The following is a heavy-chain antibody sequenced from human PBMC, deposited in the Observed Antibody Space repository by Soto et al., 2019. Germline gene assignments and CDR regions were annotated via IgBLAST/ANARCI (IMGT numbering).Heavy chain of an antibody. CDR2: ITGSGVTT. D-gene: IGHD3-10*01. CDR3: ATDPGFIRYGSSHFDR. V-gene: IGHV3-23*01. J-gene: IGHJ4*02. CDR1: GFTFSRYA. Sequence: DVLLLESGGGLVQPGGSLRLSCTASGFTFSRYAMSWVRQPPGKRLEWVSLITGSGVTTSYTDSVKGRFTISRDNSGNTLYLQMNILRAEDTAVYFCATDPGFIRYGSSHFDRWGQGTLVTVSS.